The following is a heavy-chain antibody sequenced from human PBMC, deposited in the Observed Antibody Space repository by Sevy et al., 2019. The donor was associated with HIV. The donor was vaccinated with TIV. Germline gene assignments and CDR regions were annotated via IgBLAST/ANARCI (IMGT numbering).Heavy chain of an antibody. Sequence: GGSLRLSCAASGFSFSSYAMSWVRQTPGKGLEWVSAISGSGGSTYYADSVKGRLTISRDNSKNTLYLQMNSLRADDTAVYYCAKGGFTMVRGVFDYWGQGTLVTVSS. D-gene: IGHD3-10*01. V-gene: IGHV3-23*01. J-gene: IGHJ4*02. CDR3: AKGGFTMVRGVFDY. CDR2: ISGSGGST. CDR1: GFSFSSYA.